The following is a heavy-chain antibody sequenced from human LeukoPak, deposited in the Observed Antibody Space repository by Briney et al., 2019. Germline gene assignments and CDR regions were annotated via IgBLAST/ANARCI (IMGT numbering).Heavy chain of an antibody. D-gene: IGHD3-3*01. V-gene: IGHV1-69*04. CDR2: IIPILGIA. CDR3: ARDFLKGTYYDFWSGNPNLDY. CDR1: GGAFSSYA. J-gene: IGHJ4*02. Sequence: ASVKVSCKASGGAFSSYAISWVRQAPGQGLEWMGRIIPILGIANYAQKFQGRVTITADKSTSTAYMELSSLRSEDTAVYYCARDFLKGTYYDFWSGNPNLDYWGQGTLVTVSS.